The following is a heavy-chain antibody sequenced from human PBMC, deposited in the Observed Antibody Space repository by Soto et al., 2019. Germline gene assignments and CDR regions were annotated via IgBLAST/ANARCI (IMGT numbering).Heavy chain of an antibody. J-gene: IGHJ4*02. V-gene: IGHV4-61*08. Sequence: PSETLSLTCAVSGGSISSGGYYWSWIRQPPGKGLEWIGYVYYSGSTNYNPSLKSRVTISIDTSKNQFSLKLRSVAAADTAVYYCARAAAPRYPGYWGQGTLVTVS. CDR3: ARAAAPRYPGY. CDR2: VYYSGST. CDR1: GGSISSGGYY. D-gene: IGHD6-6*01.